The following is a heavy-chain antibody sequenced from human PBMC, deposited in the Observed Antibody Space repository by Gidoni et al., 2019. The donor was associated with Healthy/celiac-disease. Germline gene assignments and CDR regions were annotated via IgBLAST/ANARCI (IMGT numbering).Heavy chain of an antibody. CDR2: INSDGSST. CDR1: GFPFSSYW. V-gene: IGHV3-74*01. D-gene: IGHD3-10*01. Sequence: EVQLVESGGGLVQPGGSLRLSCAASGFPFSSYWMHWVRQAPGKGLVWVSRINSDGSSTSYADSVKGRFTISRDNAKNTLYLQMNSLRAEDTAVYYCARDPEVAFGDESLTDYWGQGTLVTVSS. CDR3: ARDPEVAFGDESLTDY. J-gene: IGHJ4*02.